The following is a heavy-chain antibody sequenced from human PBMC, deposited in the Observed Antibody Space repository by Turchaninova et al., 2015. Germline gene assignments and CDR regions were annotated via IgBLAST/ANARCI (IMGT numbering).Heavy chain of an antibody. J-gene: IGHJ6*03. Sequence: EVQVLESGGGLVQPGGSLRLSCSASGFTFSEYAVSGVRQAPGKGLEWLSVISGEGRYTYYAASVKGRFTISRDTSKNTLYLQMNSLRADDAAVYYCAKDLGTYYYYMDVWGKGTTVTVSS. CDR2: ISGEGRYT. V-gene: IGHV3-23*01. CDR1: GFTFSEYA. CDR3: AKDLGTYYYYMDV. D-gene: IGHD1-26*01.